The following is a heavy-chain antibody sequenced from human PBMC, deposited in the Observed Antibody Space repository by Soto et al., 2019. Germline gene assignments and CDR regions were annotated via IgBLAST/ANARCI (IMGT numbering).Heavy chain of an antibody. Sequence: SETLSLTCTVSGGSISSYYWSWIRQPPGKGLEWIGYIYYSGSTNYNPSLKSRVTISVDTSKNQFSLKLSSVTAADTAVYYCAKVNDFWTGYYSTNWFAPWGQGTLVTVSS. CDR2: IYYSGST. D-gene: IGHD3-3*01. J-gene: IGHJ5*02. CDR1: GGSISSYY. V-gene: IGHV4-59*01. CDR3: AKVNDFWTGYYSTNWFAP.